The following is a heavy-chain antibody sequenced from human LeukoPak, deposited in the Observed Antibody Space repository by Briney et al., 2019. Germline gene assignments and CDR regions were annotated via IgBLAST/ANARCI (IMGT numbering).Heavy chain of an antibody. Sequence: PGGSLRLSCAASGFTFSSYSMNWVRQAPGKGLEWVSSISSSSSYIYYADSVKGRFTISRDNAKNSLYLQMNSLRAEDTALYYCARGYDFWSGYYDDGDYFDYWGQGTLVTVSS. J-gene: IGHJ4*02. D-gene: IGHD3-3*01. CDR1: GFTFSSYS. V-gene: IGHV3-21*04. CDR3: ARGYDFWSGYYDDGDYFDY. CDR2: ISSSSSYI.